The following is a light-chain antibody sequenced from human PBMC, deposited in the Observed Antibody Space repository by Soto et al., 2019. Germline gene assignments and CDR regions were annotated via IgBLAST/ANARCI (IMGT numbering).Light chain of an antibody. CDR1: ESISNSY. CDR3: QQYSSLWT. V-gene: IGKV3-20*01. J-gene: IGKJ1*01. Sequence: EIVLTQSPGTLSLSPGESATLSCRASESISNSYLAWYQQKPGQAPRLLIYGVSRGAAGIPDRFSGGGSGTDFTLTISRLEPEDFAVYYCQQYSSLWTFGQGTKVDIK. CDR2: GVS.